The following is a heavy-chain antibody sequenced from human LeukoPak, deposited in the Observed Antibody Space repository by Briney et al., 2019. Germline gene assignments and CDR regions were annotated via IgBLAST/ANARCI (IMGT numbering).Heavy chain of an antibody. Sequence: GGSLRLSCAASGFTFSSFAMSWVRQAPGKGLEWLSSISDGGRAFYADSVKGRFTISRDNSKNTLYLQMNSLRAEDTAVYYCAKEYFRGRYLLASDYWGQGTLVTVPS. V-gene: IGHV3-23*01. D-gene: IGHD2-15*01. CDR1: GFTFSSFA. J-gene: IGHJ4*02. CDR2: ISDGGRA. CDR3: AKEYFRGRYLLASDY.